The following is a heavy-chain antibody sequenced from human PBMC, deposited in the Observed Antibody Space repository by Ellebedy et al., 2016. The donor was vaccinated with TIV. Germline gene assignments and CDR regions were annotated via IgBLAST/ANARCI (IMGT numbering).Heavy chain of an antibody. CDR2: ISGSGGST. Sequence: GESLKISXAASGFTFSNFAMNWVRQAPGKGLEWVATISGSGGSTYYADSVKGRFTISRDTSKSTLYLQMNSLRAGDTAVYYCAKDRATRVPATGSFDSWGQGTLVAVSS. J-gene: IGHJ4*02. CDR1: GFTFSNFA. V-gene: IGHV3-23*01. CDR3: AKDRATRVPATGSFDS. D-gene: IGHD1-1*01.